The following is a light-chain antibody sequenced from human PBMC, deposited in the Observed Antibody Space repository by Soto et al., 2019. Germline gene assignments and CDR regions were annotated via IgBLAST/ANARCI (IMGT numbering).Light chain of an antibody. CDR1: QSVSNF. Sequence: EIVLRQSAAALSLSPGERATXXXXASQSVSNFLAWHQQKPGQAPRLLIYGASSRATGIPDRFSGSGSGTDFTLTISRLEPEDFAVYYCQQYGSSPWTFGQGTKVDI. CDR2: GAS. J-gene: IGKJ1*01. CDR3: QQYGSSPWT. V-gene: IGKV3-20*01.